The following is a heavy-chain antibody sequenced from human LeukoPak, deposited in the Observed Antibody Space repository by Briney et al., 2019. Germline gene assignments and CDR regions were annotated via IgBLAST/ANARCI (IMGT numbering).Heavy chain of an antibody. CDR3: ASPYCSTTSCSTLHDF. J-gene: IGHJ4*02. V-gene: IGHV3-7*01. CDR2: IKQDGAEK. Sequence: PGGSLRLSCAASGFTFNNYWMNWVRQALGKGLEWVANIKQDGAEKYYVDSVKGRFTISRDNAKSSLYLQMNSLRAEDTAVYYCASPYCSTTSCSTLHDFWGQGTLVTVSS. CDR1: GFTFNNYW. D-gene: IGHD2-2*01.